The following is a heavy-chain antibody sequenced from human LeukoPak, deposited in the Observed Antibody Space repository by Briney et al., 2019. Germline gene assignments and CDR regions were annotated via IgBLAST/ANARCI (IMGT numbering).Heavy chain of an antibody. J-gene: IGHJ4*02. V-gene: IGHV3-23*01. Sequence: GGSLRLSCGGSGFTFSRHAISWVRQAPGKGREWVSVISDSGESTNYADSVRGRFTISRDNSKNTVYLQMNSLRPEDTAIYSCVRGLQGSGTPTMFDHWGQGTLVTVSS. CDR3: VRGLQGSGTPTMFDH. CDR2: ISDSGEST. CDR1: GFTFSRHA. D-gene: IGHD3-10*01.